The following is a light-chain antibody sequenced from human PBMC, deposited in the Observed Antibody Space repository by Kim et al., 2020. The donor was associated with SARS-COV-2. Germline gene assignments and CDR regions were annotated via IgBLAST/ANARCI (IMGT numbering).Light chain of an antibody. V-gene: IGLV2-14*03. J-gene: IGLJ3*02. CDR1: TTDIGAYNF. CDR3: SSWTMSSTWV. Sequence: GRSLTFPSPASTTDIGAYNFVYWYQQHPGGAPHHVLYDVTKRPPWGSARCSGSKSANTAALLISGLQAEDEADYYCSSWTMSSTWVFGGGTKVTVL. CDR2: DVT.